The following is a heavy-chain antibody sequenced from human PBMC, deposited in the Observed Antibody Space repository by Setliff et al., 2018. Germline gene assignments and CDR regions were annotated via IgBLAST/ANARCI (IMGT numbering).Heavy chain of an antibody. CDR1: GYTFTSYG. CDR3: ARSPPTVVVTAIQAIFDY. D-gene: IGHD2-21*02. J-gene: IGHJ4*02. CDR2: ISCYNGDR. Sequence: ASVKVSCKASGYTFTSYGISWLRQAPGQGLEWMGWISCYNGDRRYAQSLQGRVTVTTDTSTNTVYMELRSLRSDDTAVYYCARSPPTVVVTAIQAIFDYWGQGTLVTVSS. V-gene: IGHV1-18*01.